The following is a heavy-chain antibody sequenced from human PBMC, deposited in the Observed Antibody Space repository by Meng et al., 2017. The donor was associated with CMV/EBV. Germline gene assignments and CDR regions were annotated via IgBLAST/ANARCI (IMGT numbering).Heavy chain of an antibody. J-gene: IGHJ6*02. Sequence: GSLRPSCAVYGGSSSGYYWSWIRQPPGKGLEWIGEINHSGSTNYNPSLKSRVTISVDTSKNQFSLKLSSVTAADTAVYYCARGDPVLRFLEWLPRYYGMDVWGQGTTVTVSS. V-gene: IGHV4-34*01. CDR3: ARGDPVLRFLEWLPRYYGMDV. CDR2: INHSGST. CDR1: GGSSSGYY. D-gene: IGHD3-3*01.